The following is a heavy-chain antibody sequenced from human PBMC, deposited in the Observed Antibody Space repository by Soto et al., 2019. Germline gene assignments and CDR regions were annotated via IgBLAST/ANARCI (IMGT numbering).Heavy chain of an antibody. CDR1: DGSISSSICY. J-gene: IGHJ5*02. CDR3: ARLSWHLERLWFDP. Sequence: PSETLSLTCTVADGSISSSICYWSWIRQHPGKRLEWIGSIYYSGSTYYNPSLKSRVTISVDTSKNQFSLKLSSVTAADTAVYYCARLSWHLERLWFDPWGQGTLVTVSS. D-gene: IGHD1-1*01. V-gene: IGHV4-39*01. CDR2: IYYSGST.